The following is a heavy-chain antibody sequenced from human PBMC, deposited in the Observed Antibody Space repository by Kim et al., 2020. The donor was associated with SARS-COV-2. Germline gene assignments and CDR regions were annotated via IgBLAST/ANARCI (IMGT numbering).Heavy chain of an antibody. V-gene: IGHV1-3*01. CDR3: ARGWQSITMVRGAPDY. CDR1: GYTFTSYA. D-gene: IGHD3-10*01. J-gene: IGHJ4*02. Sequence: ASVKVSCKASGYTFTSYAMHWVRQAPGQRLEWMGWINAGNGNTKYSQKFQGRVTITRDTSASTAYMELSSLRSEDTAVYYCARGWQSITMVRGAPDYWGQGTLVTVSS. CDR2: INAGNGNT.